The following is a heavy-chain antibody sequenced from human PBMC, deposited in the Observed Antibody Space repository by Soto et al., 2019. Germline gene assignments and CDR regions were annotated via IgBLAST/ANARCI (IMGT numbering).Heavy chain of an antibody. V-gene: IGHV1-46*03. Sequence: ASVKASCKESGDTYTCSYRRWVRQAPGQGLEWMGRINPTGGSTSYAQKFQGRITMTRDTSTSTVYMELSSLRSEDTAVYYCSRGGDTTAAGLDWFDPWGQGTLVTVSS. CDR1: GDTYTCSY. D-gene: IGHD6-13*01. CDR3: SRGGDTTAAGLDWFDP. CDR2: INPTGGST. J-gene: IGHJ5*02.